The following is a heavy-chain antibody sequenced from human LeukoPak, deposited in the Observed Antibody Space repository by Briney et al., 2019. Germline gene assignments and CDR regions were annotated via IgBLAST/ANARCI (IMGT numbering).Heavy chain of an antibody. D-gene: IGHD2-2*01. CDR2: IIPIFGTA. Sequence: SVKVSCKASGGTVSSYAISWVRQAPGQGLEWMGGIIPIFGTANYAQKFQGRVTITADESTSTAYMELSSLRSEDTAVYYCARAEAAGIPAAMPLMWYYYYMDVWGKGTTVTVSS. CDR3: ARAEAAGIPAAMPLMWYYYYMDV. J-gene: IGHJ6*03. V-gene: IGHV1-69*01. CDR1: GGTVSSYA.